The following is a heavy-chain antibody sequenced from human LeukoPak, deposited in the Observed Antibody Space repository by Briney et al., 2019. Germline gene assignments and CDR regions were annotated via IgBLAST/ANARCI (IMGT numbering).Heavy chain of an antibody. CDR1: GGSISSYY. Sequence: PSETLSLTCTVSGGSISSYYWSWIRQPAGKGLEWIGRIYTSGSTNYNPSLKSRVTMSVDTSKNQFSLKLSSVTAADTAVYYCARVEVCSSTSCYSLDYWGQGTLVTVSS. D-gene: IGHD2-2*02. CDR2: IYTSGST. CDR3: ARVEVCSSTSCYSLDY. V-gene: IGHV4-4*07. J-gene: IGHJ4*02.